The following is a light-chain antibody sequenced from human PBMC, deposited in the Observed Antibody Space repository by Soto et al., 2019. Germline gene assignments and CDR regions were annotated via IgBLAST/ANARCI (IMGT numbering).Light chain of an antibody. V-gene: IGKV3-20*01. CDR2: GAS. CDR1: QSVSRNY. CDR3: HHYGDSPIYT. J-gene: IGKJ3*01. Sequence: EIVLTQSPGTLSLSPGATATLSCRASQSVSRNYLAWFQQKPGQAPRLLIHGASSRAAGTPDSFSGSGSGTDFTLTISRLEPEDFAVYYCHHYGDSPIYTFGPGTKVDFK.